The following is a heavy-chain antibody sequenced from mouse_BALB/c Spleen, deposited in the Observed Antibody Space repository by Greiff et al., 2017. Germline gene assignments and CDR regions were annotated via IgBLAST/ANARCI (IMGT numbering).Heavy chain of an antibody. CDR2: IDPFNGGT. CDR1: GYSFTSYY. D-gene: IGHD1-1*01. V-gene: IGHV1-28*01. J-gene: IGHJ3*01. CDR3: ARYPLITTVPSWFAY. Sequence: EVQLQQSGPELVKPGASVKISCKASGYSFTSYYMHWVKQSHGKSLEWIGYIDPFNGGTSYNQKFKGKATLTVDKSSSTAYMHLSSLTSEDSAVYYCARYPLITTVPSWFAYWGQGTLVTVSA.